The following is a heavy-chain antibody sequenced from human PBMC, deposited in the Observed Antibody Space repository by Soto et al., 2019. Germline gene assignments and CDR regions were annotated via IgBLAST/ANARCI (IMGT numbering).Heavy chain of an antibody. Sequence: QLVESGGGLVQPARSLRLSCAASGFTFDDYAMHWVRQAPGKGLEWVSGITWSGDNMAYADSVKGRFITSRDNVKNSLYLQMNSLRVEDTALYHCVKVSYSSLTALGSAFDVWGQGTMVTVS. CDR3: VKVSYSSLTALGSAFDV. CDR1: GFTFDDYA. D-gene: IGHD7-27*01. J-gene: IGHJ3*01. CDR2: ITWSGDNM. V-gene: IGHV3-9*01.